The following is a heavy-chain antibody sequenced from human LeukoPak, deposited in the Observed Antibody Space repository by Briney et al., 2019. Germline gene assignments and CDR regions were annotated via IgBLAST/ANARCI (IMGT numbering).Heavy chain of an antibody. CDR3: ARDAPDDSSGYYFDY. CDR1: GYTFTSYG. D-gene: IGHD3-22*01. Sequence: ASVKVSCKASGYTFTSYGISWVRQAPGQGLEWMGWITAYNDNTYYAQKLQGRVTMTRDTSTSTVYMELSSLRSEDTAVYYCARDAPDDSSGYYFDYWGQGTLVTVSS. J-gene: IGHJ4*02. CDR2: ITAYNDNT. V-gene: IGHV1-18*01.